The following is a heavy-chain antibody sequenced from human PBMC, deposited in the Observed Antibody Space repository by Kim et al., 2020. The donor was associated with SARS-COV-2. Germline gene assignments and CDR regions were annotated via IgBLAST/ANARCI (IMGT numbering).Heavy chain of an antibody. V-gene: IGHV3-23*01. CDR3: AKVTYEVPSALRDGEGFVDY. Sequence: GGSLRLSCAVSGFTFSSYAMSWVRQAPGKGLEWVSAISGSGGSTYFADSVKGRCTISRDTSKNTLYLQMNSLRAEDTAVYYCAKVTYEVPSALRDGEGFVDYWGQGTLVTVSS. CDR2: ISGSGGST. J-gene: IGHJ4*02. D-gene: IGHD2-2*01. CDR1: GFTFSSYA.